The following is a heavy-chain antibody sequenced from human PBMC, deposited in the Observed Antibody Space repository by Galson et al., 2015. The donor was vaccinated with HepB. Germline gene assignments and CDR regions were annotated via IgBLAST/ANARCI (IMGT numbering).Heavy chain of an antibody. J-gene: IGHJ4*02. CDR3: VKDKTDIVATIPSYSSSWYGYDY. Sequence: SLRLSCAASGFTFSSYAMHWVRQAPGKGLEYVSAISSNGGSTYYADSVKGRFTISRDNSKNTLYLQMSSLRAEDTAVYYCVKDKTDIVATIPSYSSSWYGYDYWGQGTLVTVSS. D-gene: IGHD6-13*01. CDR1: GFTFSSYA. V-gene: IGHV3-64D*06. CDR2: ISSNGGST.